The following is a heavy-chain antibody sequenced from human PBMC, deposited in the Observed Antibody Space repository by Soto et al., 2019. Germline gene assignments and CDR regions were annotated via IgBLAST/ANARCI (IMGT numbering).Heavy chain of an antibody. CDR2: ISGSGGST. D-gene: IGHD4-17*01. CDR1: GFTFSRYA. V-gene: IGHV3-23*01. J-gene: IGHJ3*02. CDR3: AKDGTDYGDYHDAFDI. Sequence: GGSLRLSCAASGFTFSRYAMSWGRQAPGKGLEWVSAISGSGGSTYYADSVKGRFTISRDNSKNTLYLQMNSLRAEDTAVYYCAKDGTDYGDYHDAFDIWGQGTMVTVSS.